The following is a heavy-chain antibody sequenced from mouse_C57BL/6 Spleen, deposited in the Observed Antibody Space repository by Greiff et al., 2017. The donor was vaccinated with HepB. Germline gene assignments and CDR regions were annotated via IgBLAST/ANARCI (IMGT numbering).Heavy chain of an antibody. D-gene: IGHD3-2*02. CDR1: GYAFSSYW. Sequence: LMESGASVKISCKASGYAFSSYWMNWGKQRPGKGREWIGQIYPGDGDTNYNGKFKGKATLTADKSSSTAYMQLSSLTSEDSAVYFCARGTAQATLFAYWGQGTLVTVSA. CDR2: IYPGDGDT. V-gene: IGHV1-80*01. CDR3: ARGTAQATLFAY. J-gene: IGHJ3*01.